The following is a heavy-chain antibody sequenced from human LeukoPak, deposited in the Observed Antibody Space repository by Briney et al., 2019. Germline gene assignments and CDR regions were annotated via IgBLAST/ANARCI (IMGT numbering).Heavy chain of an antibody. V-gene: IGHV3-53*01. CDR3: ARDGGDDYVWGSYRSYQSY. Sequence: GGSLRLSRGASGFTVSSNYMSWVRLAPGKGLGWVSDIYSGGSKYYADSVKGRFPISRDNSKNTLYLQMNSLGAEDTAVYYGARDGGDDYVWGSYRSYQSYWGQGTLVTVSS. D-gene: IGHD3-16*02. CDR1: GFTVSSNY. CDR2: IYSGGSK. J-gene: IGHJ4*02.